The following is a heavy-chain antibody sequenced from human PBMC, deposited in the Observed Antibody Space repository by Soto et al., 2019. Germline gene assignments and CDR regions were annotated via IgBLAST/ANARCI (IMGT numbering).Heavy chain of an antibody. Sequence: QVQLVQSGAEVKKPGASVKVSCKASGYTFTSYAMHWVRQAPGQRLEWMGWINAGNGNTKYSQKFQGRVTITRDTPASPASWDWTSLRSKAPAFFSFPRDTAPSAVGGQGPTVPVPS. V-gene: IGHV1-3*01. CDR2: INAGNGNT. J-gene: IGHJ6*02. CDR3: PRDTAPSAV. CDR1: GYTFTSYA. D-gene: IGHD4-17*01.